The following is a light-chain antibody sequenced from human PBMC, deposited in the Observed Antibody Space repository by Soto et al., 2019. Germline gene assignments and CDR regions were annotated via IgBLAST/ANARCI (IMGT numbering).Light chain of an antibody. CDR3: QHYNSYPFT. CDR1: QGISTW. V-gene: IGKV1-5*01. J-gene: IGKJ3*01. CDR2: DAS. Sequence: DIQITQSPSTLSASVGDRVTISCRASQGISTWLAWYQQRPGEAPKVLIYDASSLESGVPSRFSGSGSETEFTLTISSLQPDDFATYYCQHYNSYPFTFGPGTKVDFK.